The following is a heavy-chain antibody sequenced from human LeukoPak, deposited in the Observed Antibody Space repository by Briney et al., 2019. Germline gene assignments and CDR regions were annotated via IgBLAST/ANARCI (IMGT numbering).Heavy chain of an antibody. CDR2: IDPSDSET. D-gene: IGHD7-27*01. CDR1: GSSFTSYW. CDR3: ARQAAMGRSGDY. Sequence: GESLKISCKASGSSFTSYWIGWVRQMPGKGLEWMGIIDPSDSETRYTPSFQGQVTISADKSLTTADLQWNSLKASDTAMYYCARQAAMGRSGDYWGQGTLVTVSS. V-gene: IGHV5-51*01. J-gene: IGHJ4*02.